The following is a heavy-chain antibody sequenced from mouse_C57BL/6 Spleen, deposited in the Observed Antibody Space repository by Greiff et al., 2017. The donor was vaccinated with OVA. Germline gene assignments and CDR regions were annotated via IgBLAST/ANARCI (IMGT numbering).Heavy chain of an antibody. D-gene: IGHD1-1*01. Sequence: QVQLQQPGAELVKPGASVKMSCKASGYAFSSSWMNWVKQRPGKGLEWIGRIYPGDGDTNYNGKFKGKATLTADKSSSTAYMQLSSLTSEDSAVYFCARLDYYGSSPFDYWGQGTTLTVSS. J-gene: IGHJ2*01. CDR1: GYAFSSSW. V-gene: IGHV1-82*01. CDR2: IYPGDGDT. CDR3: ARLDYYGSSPFDY.